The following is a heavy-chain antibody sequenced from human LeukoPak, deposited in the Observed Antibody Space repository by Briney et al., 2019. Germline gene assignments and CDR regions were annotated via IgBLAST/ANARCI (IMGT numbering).Heavy chain of an antibody. V-gene: IGHV1-18*01. CDR1: GYTFTSYG. J-gene: IGHJ5*02. CDR2: ISAYNGNT. Sequence: ASAKVSCKASGYTFTSYGISWVRQAPGQGLEWMGWISAYNGNTNYAQKLQGRVTMTTDTSTSTAYMELRSLRSDDTAVYYCARDKDCSSTSCYHWFDPWGQGTLVTVSS. CDR3: ARDKDCSSTSCYHWFDP. D-gene: IGHD2-2*01.